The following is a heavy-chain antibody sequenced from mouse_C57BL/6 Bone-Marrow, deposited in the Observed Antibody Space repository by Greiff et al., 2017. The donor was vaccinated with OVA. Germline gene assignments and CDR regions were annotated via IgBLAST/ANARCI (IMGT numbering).Heavy chain of an antibody. CDR3: AKGGYFAY. CDR1: GFTFSDYY. Sequence: VKVVASEGGLVQPGSSMKLSCTASGFTFSDYYMAWVRQVPETGLEWVANINYDGSSTYYLDSLKSRFIISRDNAKNILYLQMSSLKSEDTATYYCAKGGYFAYWGQGTLVTVSA. CDR2: INYDGSST. V-gene: IGHV5-16*01. D-gene: IGHD2-2*01. J-gene: IGHJ3*01.